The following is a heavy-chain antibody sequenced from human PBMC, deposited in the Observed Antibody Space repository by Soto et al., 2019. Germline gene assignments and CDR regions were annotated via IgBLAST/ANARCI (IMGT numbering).Heavy chain of an antibody. CDR1: GYTFTSYG. V-gene: IGHV1-18*01. J-gene: IGHJ6*02. D-gene: IGHD3-10*01. Sequence: ASVKVSCKASGYTFTSYGISWVRQAPGQGLEWMGWISAYNGNTNYAQKLQGRVTMTTDTSTSTAFMELRSLRSDDTAVFFWARERNERVGELSYGMDVWGQGTTVTVSS. CDR3: ARERNERVGELSYGMDV. CDR2: ISAYNGNT.